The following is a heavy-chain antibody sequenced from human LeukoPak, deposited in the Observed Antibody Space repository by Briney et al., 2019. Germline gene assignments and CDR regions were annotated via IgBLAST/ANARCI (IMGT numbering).Heavy chain of an antibody. CDR1: GYTFTRYD. D-gene: IGHD1-20*01. Sequence: GASVKVCRKASGYTFTRYDINWVRQATGQGLEWMGWMNPNSGNTGYEQKFQGRVTMTRNTSISTAYMELSSLRSEDTAVYYCAREGNNWNLNWFEPWGQGTLVTVSS. V-gene: IGHV1-8*01. J-gene: IGHJ5*02. CDR3: AREGNNWNLNWFEP. CDR2: MNPNSGNT.